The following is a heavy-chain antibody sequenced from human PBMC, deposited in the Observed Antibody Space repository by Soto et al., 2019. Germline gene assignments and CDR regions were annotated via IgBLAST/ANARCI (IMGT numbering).Heavy chain of an antibody. D-gene: IGHD6-13*01. CDR2: IIPIFGTA. Sequence: SVKVSCKASGGTFSSYAISWVRQAPGQGLEWMGGIIPIFGTANYAQKFQGRVTITADKSTSTAYMELSSLRSEDTAVYYCARDGGAAAGNFDYWGQGTLVTVSS. CDR3: ARDGGAAAGNFDY. V-gene: IGHV1-69*06. J-gene: IGHJ4*02. CDR1: GGTFSSYA.